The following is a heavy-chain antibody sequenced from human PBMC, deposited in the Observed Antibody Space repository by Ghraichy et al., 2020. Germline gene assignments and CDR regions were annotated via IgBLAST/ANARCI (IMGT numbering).Heavy chain of an antibody. CDR3: AKRENSGSAFYGMDV. CDR2: ISGDGGIK. J-gene: IGHJ6*02. Sequence: GGSLRLSCAASGFTFDEYVLHWVRQAPGKGLEWVSLISGDGGIKYYADSVKGRFTISRDNSKKSLYLQMSSLRIEDTALYYCAKRENSGSAFYGMDVWGRGTTVTVSS. V-gene: IGHV3-43*02. CDR1: GFTFDEYV. D-gene: IGHD5-12*01.